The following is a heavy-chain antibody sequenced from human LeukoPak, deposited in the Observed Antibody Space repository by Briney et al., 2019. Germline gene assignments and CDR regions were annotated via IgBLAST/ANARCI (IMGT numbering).Heavy chain of an antibody. CDR3: AKDRVGRASDFDY. Sequence: GGSLRLSCAASGFTFSNYAMRWVRQAPGKGLEWVSDISGSGGSPYYADSVKGRFTISRDNSKNTLYLQMNSLRVEDTAVYYCAKDRVGRASDFDYWGQGTLVTVSS. V-gene: IGHV3-23*01. J-gene: IGHJ4*02. CDR2: ISGSGGSP. CDR1: GFTFSNYA. D-gene: IGHD1-26*01.